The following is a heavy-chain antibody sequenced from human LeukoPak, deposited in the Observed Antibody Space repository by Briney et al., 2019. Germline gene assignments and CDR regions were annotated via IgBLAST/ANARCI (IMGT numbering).Heavy chain of an antibody. V-gene: IGHV4-31*03. CDR3: ARYDSATMSGWFDP. D-gene: IGHD2-2*01. J-gene: IGHJ5*02. CDR2: INYSGNI. Sequence: SETLSLTRTISGGSISSGSYYWTWIRQHPDKGLEWIGYINYSGNIYYNPSLKSRVTMSVDTSKNQFSLRLSSVTAADTAVYFCARYDSATMSGWFDPWGRGTLVTVSS. CDR1: GGSISSGSYY.